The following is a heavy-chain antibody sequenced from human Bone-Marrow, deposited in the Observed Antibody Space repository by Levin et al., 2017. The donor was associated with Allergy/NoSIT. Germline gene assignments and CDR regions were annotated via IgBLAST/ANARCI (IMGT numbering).Heavy chain of an antibody. D-gene: IGHD1-1*01. CDR2: LSYSGST. CDR1: GYSITRGYY. J-gene: IGHJ3*02. Sequence: HSQTLSLTCAVSGYSITRGYYWTWLRQTPEKGLEWIGSLSYSGSTFYNPSLKSRVTISVDTSKNQFSLTLRSVTAADTAVFYCARGRRYMPTDAYEMWGQGTWVTVSS. V-gene: IGHV4-38-2*01. CDR3: ARGRRYMPTDAYEM.